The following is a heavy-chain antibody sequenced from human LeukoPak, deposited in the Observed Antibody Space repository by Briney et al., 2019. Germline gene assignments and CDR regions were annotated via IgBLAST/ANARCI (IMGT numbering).Heavy chain of an antibody. Sequence: PGGSLRLSCAASGFSFSAYHMNWARQAPGKGLDWISYISRTSTTILYADSVQGRFTISRDNAKNSLFLQMNSLRAEDTAVYYCARERDCSSTSCYEEVDYWGQGTLVTVSS. CDR2: ISRTSTTI. CDR3: ARERDCSSTSCYEEVDY. CDR1: GFSFSAYH. D-gene: IGHD2-2*01. V-gene: IGHV3-48*04. J-gene: IGHJ4*02.